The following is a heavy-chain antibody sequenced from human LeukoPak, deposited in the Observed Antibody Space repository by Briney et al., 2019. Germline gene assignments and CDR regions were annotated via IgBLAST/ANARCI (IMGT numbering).Heavy chain of an antibody. CDR2: IKQDGSEE. CDR3: ARVPWNDAYFDN. CDR1: GFTFSNCW. D-gene: IGHD1-1*01. Sequence: GGSLRLSCTASGFTFSNCWMSWVRQPPGKGLEWVTIIKQDGSEEHYVDSVKGRFTISRDNTKNSLFLQMNSLRGEDTAIYYSARVPWNDAYFDNWGQGTLVTVSP. V-gene: IGHV3-7*05. J-gene: IGHJ4*02.